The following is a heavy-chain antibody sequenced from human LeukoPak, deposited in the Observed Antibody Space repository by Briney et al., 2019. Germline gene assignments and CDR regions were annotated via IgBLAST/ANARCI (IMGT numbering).Heavy chain of an antibody. CDR1: GFTFSDYC. J-gene: IGHJ3*02. Sequence: PGGSLRLSCAASGFTFSDYCMNWIRQAPGKGLEWVSYTRRSGGTIYYADSVKGRFTISRDNAKNSLYLQMNSLRAEDTAVYYCARAAYYYDSSGYDDAFDIWGQGTMVTVSS. CDR2: TRRSGGTI. CDR3: ARAAYYYDSSGYDDAFDI. V-gene: IGHV3-11*01. D-gene: IGHD3-22*01.